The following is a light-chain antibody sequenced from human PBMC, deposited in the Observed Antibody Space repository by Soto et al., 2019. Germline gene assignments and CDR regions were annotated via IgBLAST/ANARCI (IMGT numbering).Light chain of an antibody. Sequence: QSALTLPPSVSGSPGQSVTIACSGTSSDVGSYNRVSWYQQPPGTAPKLIIYEVSYRPSGVPDRFSGSKSGNAASLTISGLQAEDEADYYCISYRSGNTLVFGGGTKLTVL. V-gene: IGLV2-18*02. CDR3: ISYRSGNTLV. J-gene: IGLJ3*02. CDR1: SSDVGSYNR. CDR2: EVS.